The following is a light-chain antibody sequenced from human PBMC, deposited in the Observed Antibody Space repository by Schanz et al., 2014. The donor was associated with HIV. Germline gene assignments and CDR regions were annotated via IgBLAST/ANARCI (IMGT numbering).Light chain of an antibody. Sequence: QSVLTQPRSVSGSPGQSVTISCTGTSSDVGSYNLVSWYQQHPGKAPKLMLSEVSKRPSGVSNRFSGSKSGNTASLTISGLQPEDEADYYCCSYTTSSTFGLFGGGTKLTVL. V-gene: IGLV2-14*02. J-gene: IGLJ2*01. CDR2: EVS. CDR1: SSDVGSYNL. CDR3: CSYTTSSTFGL.